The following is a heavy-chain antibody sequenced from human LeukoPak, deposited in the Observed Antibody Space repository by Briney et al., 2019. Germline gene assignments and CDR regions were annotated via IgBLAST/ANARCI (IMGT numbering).Heavy chain of an antibody. D-gene: IGHD4-23*01. V-gene: IGHV3-30*03. CDR3: ARRAGGYSHPYDY. CDR2: ISYDGSNK. J-gene: IGHJ4*02. Sequence: GGSLRLSCAASGFTFSNYWMDWVRQAPGKGLEWVAVISYDGSNKYYADSVKGRFTISRDNSKNTLYLQMNSLRAEDTAVYYCARRAGGYSHPYDYWGQGTLVTVSS. CDR1: GFTFSNYW.